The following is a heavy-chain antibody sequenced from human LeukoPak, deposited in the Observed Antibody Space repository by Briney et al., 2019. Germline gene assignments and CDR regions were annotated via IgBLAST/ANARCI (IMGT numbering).Heavy chain of an antibody. D-gene: IGHD3-3*01. CDR1: GGSFSGYY. Sequence: PSETLPLTCAVYGGSFSGYYWSCIRQPPGKGLEGIGEINHSGSTNYNTSLKSRVTISVDTSKNQFSLQLSSVTAADTAVYYCAGELRFLEWLSSGQFDYWGQGTLVTVSS. CDR3: AGELRFLEWLSSGQFDY. J-gene: IGHJ4*02. CDR2: INHSGST. V-gene: IGHV4-34*01.